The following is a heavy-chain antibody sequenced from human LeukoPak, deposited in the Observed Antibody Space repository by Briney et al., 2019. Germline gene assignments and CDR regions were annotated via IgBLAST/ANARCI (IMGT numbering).Heavy chain of an antibody. Sequence: ASGKVSCQTAGYGFTTHAVAGVRQGPGQGLEWMGWIRGYNGDTAFAQTSQGRVTMTKDTSTSTAYMELRSLTSDDTAVYYCAREAGSSWGLDSWGQGTLVTVSS. V-gene: IGHV1-18*01. J-gene: IGHJ4*02. CDR2: IRGYNGDT. CDR3: AREAGSSWGLDS. CDR1: GYGFTTHA. D-gene: IGHD6-13*01.